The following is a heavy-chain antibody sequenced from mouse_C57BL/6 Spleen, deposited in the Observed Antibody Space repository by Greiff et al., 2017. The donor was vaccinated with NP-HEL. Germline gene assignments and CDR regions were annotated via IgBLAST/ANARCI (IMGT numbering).Heavy chain of an antibody. CDR1: GFNIKDYY. D-gene: IGHD1-1*01. Sequence: VQLKQSGAELVRPGASVKLSCTASGFNIKDYYMHWVKQRPEQGLEWIGRIDPEDGDTEYAPKFQGKATMTADTSSNTAYLQLSSLTSEDTAVYYCTTGYYGSSKGYFDVWGTGTTVTVSS. V-gene: IGHV14-1*01. CDR2: IDPEDGDT. CDR3: TTGYYGSSKGYFDV. J-gene: IGHJ1*03.